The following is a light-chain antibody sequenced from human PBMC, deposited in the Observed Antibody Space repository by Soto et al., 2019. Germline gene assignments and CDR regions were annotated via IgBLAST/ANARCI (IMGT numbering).Light chain of an antibody. CDR2: EVS. J-gene: IGLJ3*02. CDR3: CSYAGSRIWV. V-gene: IGLV2-23*02. Sequence: QSALTQPASVSGSPGQSITISCTGSSSDVGIYKLVSWYQQHPGKAPKLMIYEVSKRPSGVSSRFSGSKSDNTASLTISGLQAEDEADYYCCSYAGSRIWVFGGGTKVTVL. CDR1: SSDVGIYKL.